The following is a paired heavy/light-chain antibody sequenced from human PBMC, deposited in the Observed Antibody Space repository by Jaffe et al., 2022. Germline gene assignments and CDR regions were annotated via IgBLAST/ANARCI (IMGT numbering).Light chain of an antibody. Sequence: DIQMTQSPSSLSASVGDRVTITCQASQDITNYLNWYQQKPGKAPKLLIYDASNLETGVPSRFSGSGSGTDFTFSISSLQPEDIATYYCQQYDNLPLTFGPGTKVDIK. V-gene: IGKV1-33*01. J-gene: IGKJ3*01. CDR2: DAS. CDR1: QDITNY. CDR3: QQYDNLPLT.
Heavy chain of an antibody. D-gene: IGHD2-15*01. CDR1: GGSMSTYY. Sequence: QVQLQESGPGLVKPSDTLSLTCTVSGGSMSTYYWTWIRQPPGKGLEWIGYIYYSGSTIHNPSLKSRVTISVDTSKNQFSLRLTSVTAADTAVYYCARGGGRGYWYFDLWGRGTLVTVSS. J-gene: IGHJ2*01. CDR2: IYYSGST. CDR3: ARGGGRGYWYFDL. V-gene: IGHV4-59*01.